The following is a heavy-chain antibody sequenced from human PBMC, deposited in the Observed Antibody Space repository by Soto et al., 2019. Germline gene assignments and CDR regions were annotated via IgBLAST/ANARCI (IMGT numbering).Heavy chain of an antibody. J-gene: IGHJ4*02. CDR3: AKGVSQYTPLALFDY. Sequence: EVQLLESGGGLVRPGGSLRLSCAASGFTFSSYAMSWVRQAPGKGLEWVSTISGSDGRTYSTDSVKGRFTISRDSSRNTAYLQMSSRRAEHTALYYCAKGVSQYTPLALFDYWGRGTLVTVSS. CDR1: GFTFSSYA. V-gene: IGHV3-23*01. D-gene: IGHD5-18*01. CDR2: ISGSDGRT.